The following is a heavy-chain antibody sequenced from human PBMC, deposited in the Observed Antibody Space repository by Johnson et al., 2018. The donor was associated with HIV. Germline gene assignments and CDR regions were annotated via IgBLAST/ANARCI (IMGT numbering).Heavy chain of an antibody. CDR2: INQDGSNQ. D-gene: IGHD2-15*01. J-gene: IGHJ3*02. Sequence: QVQLVESGGGVERPGGSLRLSCAASGFTFDDYDMSWVRQAPGKGLEWVANINQDGSNQYYTDSVKGRFTISRDNSKNKLYLQMNSLRAEDTAVYYCARDDGGGGDAFDIWGQGTMVTVSS. V-gene: IGHV3-30*03. CDR3: ARDDGGGGDAFDI. CDR1: GFTFDDYD.